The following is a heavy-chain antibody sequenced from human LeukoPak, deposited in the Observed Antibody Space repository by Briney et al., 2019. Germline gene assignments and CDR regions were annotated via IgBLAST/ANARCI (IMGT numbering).Heavy chain of an antibody. J-gene: IGHJ4*02. V-gene: IGHV1-69*13. CDR1: GGTFSSYA. D-gene: IGHD1-26*01. Sequence: SVKVSCKASGGTFSSYAISRVRQAPGQGLEWMGGIIPIFGTANYAQKFQGRVTITADESTSTAYMELSSLRSEDTAVYYCASNRRIVGATGRFDYWGQGTLVTVSS. CDR3: ASNRRIVGATGRFDY. CDR2: IIPIFGTA.